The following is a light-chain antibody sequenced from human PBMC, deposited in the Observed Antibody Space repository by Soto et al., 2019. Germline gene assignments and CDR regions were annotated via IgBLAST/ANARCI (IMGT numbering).Light chain of an antibody. V-gene: IGKV3-15*01. J-gene: IGKJ5*01. CDR1: QSVYSN. CDR2: GAS. CDR3: QQYNNWPIT. Sequence: EVVMTQSPATLSVSPGERATLSCRASQSVYSNLAWYQEKPGQAPRLLIYGASTRATGIAARFSGSGSGTEFTLTISSLQSEDFAVYYCQQYNNWPITLGQGTRLEIK.